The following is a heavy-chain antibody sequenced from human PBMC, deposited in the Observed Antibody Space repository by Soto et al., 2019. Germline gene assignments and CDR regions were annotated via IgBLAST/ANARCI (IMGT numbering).Heavy chain of an antibody. CDR1: GGTFSSYA. CDR3: ARAARLSQWLAGVATDFDY. Sequence: QVQLVQSGAEVKKPGSSVKVSCKASGGTFSSYAISWVRQAPGQGLEWMGGIIPIFGTANYAQKFQGRVTITADESTSTAYMELSSLRSEDTAVYYCARAARLSQWLAGVATDFDYWGQGTLVTVSS. CDR2: IIPIFGTA. D-gene: IGHD6-19*01. V-gene: IGHV1-69*01. J-gene: IGHJ4*02.